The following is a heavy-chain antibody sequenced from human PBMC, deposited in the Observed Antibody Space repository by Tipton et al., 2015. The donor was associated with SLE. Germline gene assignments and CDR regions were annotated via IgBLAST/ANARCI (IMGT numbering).Heavy chain of an antibody. V-gene: IGHV4-59*11. CDR3: ATIDPDGHTGVTPGDN. Sequence: TLSLTCTVSGGSISSRNWSWIRQPPGKGLEWIGHFSYSAPTYNPSLKSRVTMSLDTSKSQFSLKLSSVTPADTAVYYCATIDPDGHTGVTPGDNWGQGTLVTFSS. J-gene: IGHJ4*02. CDR2: FSYSAPT. CDR1: GGSISSRN. D-gene: IGHD2-8*02.